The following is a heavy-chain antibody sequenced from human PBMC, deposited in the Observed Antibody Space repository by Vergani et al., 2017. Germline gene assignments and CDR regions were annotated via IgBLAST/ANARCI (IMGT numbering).Heavy chain of an antibody. CDR3: AVEIYDYGGSRDFDY. CDR2: IRSKNDGGTA. D-gene: IGHD4-23*01. V-gene: IGHV3-15*01. CDR1: GTTFKNAW. J-gene: IGHJ4*02. Sequence: EVQVVESGGGLIKPGGSLSLSCVVSGTTFKNAWTNWVRQAPGKGLEWIGRIRSKNDGGTADYAAPLKGRFTISRDDSKGIAYLQMSSLKKEDTAVYRCAVEIYDYGGSRDFDYWGQGTLVVVSS.